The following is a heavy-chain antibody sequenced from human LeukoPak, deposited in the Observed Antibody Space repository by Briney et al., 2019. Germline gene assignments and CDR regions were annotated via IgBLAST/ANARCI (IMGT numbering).Heavy chain of an antibody. CDR1: AYTFTSYD. CDR2: MNPNSGNT. V-gene: IGHV1-8*02. Sequence: WASGTLCFTSAAYTFTSYDINWMRQPNGQGLEWMGWMNPNSGNTGYAQEFQGRVTMTRDTSISTAYMELSSLTSEDTAVYYCARRKPTSGAQYWFDPWGQGTLVTVSS. D-gene: IGHD3-10*01. CDR3: ARRKPTSGAQYWFDP. J-gene: IGHJ5*02.